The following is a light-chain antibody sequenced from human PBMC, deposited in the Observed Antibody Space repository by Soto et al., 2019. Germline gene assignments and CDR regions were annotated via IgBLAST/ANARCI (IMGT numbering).Light chain of an antibody. J-gene: IGKJ4*01. Sequence: MEHYRATVSGAGGKGDTGSFRTIQSVSSSYLAWYQQKPGQAPRLLIYDASTRATGIPARFSGSGSGTEFTLTISSLQSKDFAVYYCQQYNNWHPLTFGGGTKVDIK. CDR2: DAS. CDR3: QQYNNWHPLT. CDR1: QSVSSSY. V-gene: IGKV3D-15*01.